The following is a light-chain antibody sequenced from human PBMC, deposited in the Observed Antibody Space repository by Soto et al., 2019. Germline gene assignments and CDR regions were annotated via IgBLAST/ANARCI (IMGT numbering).Light chain of an antibody. V-gene: IGLV2-11*01. CDR3: RSYAGSYTWV. J-gene: IGLJ1*01. Sequence: QSALTQPRSVSGSPGQSVTISCTGTSSDVGGYKYVSWYQQHPGKAPKLMIYDVSKRPSGVPDRFSGFKSGNTTSLTISGLQAEYQADYYCRSYAGSYTWVFGTGTKLTVL. CDR2: DVS. CDR1: SSDVGGYKY.